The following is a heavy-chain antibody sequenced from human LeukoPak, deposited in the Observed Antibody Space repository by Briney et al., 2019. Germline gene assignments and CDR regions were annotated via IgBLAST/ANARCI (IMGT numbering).Heavy chain of an antibody. D-gene: IGHD4-17*01. V-gene: IGHV3-23*05. CDR3: AGGLRSGLTDY. Sequence: GGSLRLSCAASGFTFSSYAMSWVRQAPGKGLEWVSTIYSAGSTNYADSVKGRFTISRDNSKNTMYLQMNSLRAEDTAVYYCAGGLRSGLTDYWGQGTLVTVSS. J-gene: IGHJ4*02. CDR2: IYSAGST. CDR1: GFTFSSYA.